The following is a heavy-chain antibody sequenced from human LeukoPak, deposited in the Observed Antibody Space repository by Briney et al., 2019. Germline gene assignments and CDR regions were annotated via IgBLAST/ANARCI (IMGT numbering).Heavy chain of an antibody. J-gene: IGHJ3*01. V-gene: IGHV3-74*01. CDR1: GFTSSSYW. CDR3: VSGLVGAFDV. Sequence: GGSLRLSCAASGFTSSSYWMHWVRQAPGKGLVWVSRINGDGRTTHYADSVKGRFTISRDNAKNTLYLRMNSLRAEDTAVYYCVSGLVGAFDVWGQGTMVTVSS. CDR2: INGDGRTT. D-gene: IGHD2-2*01.